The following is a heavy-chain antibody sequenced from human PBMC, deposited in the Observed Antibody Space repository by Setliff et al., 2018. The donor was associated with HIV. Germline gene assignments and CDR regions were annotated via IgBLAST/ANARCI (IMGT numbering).Heavy chain of an antibody. Sequence: ASVKVSCKASGYTSTSYYIHWVRQAPGQGLEWMGIINPSGGGTTYAQTFQDRVTMSRDTSTSTVYMELSSLRSEDTAVYYCAREALHAGGWRGAFDIWGQGTMVTV. V-gene: IGHV1-46*01. CDR1: GYTSTSYY. CDR3: AREALHAGGWRGAFDI. D-gene: IGHD6-19*01. CDR2: INPSGGGT. J-gene: IGHJ3*02.